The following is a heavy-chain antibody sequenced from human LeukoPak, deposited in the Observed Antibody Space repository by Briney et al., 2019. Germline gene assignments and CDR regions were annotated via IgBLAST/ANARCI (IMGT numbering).Heavy chain of an antibody. CDR3: ARRRGKFSYYFDY. CDR2: MYYSGST. V-gene: IGHV4-39*01. Sequence: PSETLSLTCSVSGGSISTSGYYWGWIRQPPGKGLEYIGSMYYSGSTDYNPSLKSRVTISVDSSNNHFSLRLSSVTAADAAVYYCARRRGKFSYYFDYWGQGTLVTVSS. D-gene: IGHD6-6*01. CDR1: GGSISTSGYY. J-gene: IGHJ4*02.